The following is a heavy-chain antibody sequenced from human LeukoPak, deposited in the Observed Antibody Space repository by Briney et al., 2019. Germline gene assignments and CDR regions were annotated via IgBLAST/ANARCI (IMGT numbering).Heavy chain of an antibody. D-gene: IGHD1-26*01. V-gene: IGHV3-7*01. Sequence: AGGSLRLSCAASGFIFDDYVMAWARHIPGKGLEWVANIKQDGAEKHYAESVEGRFIISRDNAKNSLYLEMDSLKVEDTAVYYCARVGAWDLQRVFEYWGQGTLVTVSS. CDR1: GFIFDDYV. J-gene: IGHJ4*02. CDR3: ARVGAWDLQRVFEY. CDR2: IKQDGAEK.